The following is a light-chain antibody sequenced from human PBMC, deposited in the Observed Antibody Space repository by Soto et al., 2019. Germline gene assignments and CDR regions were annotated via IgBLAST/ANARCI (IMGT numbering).Light chain of an antibody. CDR2: GAS. V-gene: IGKV3-15*01. CDR1: QSVYNN. J-gene: IGKJ2*01. CDR3: QQYNNWPPH. Sequence: EIVMTQSPASLSVSPGESAALSCRASQSVYNNLAWYQQKPGQPPRLLIFGASVRATGIPVRFSGSGSGTDFTLIISSLQSEDFALYFCQQYNNWPPHFGQGTRLEI.